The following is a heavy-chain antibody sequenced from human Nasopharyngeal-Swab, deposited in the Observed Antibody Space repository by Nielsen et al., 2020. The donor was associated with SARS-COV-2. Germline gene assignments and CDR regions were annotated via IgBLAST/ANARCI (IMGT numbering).Heavy chain of an antibody. CDR2: ISTSGRTT. J-gene: IGHJ6*02. Sequence: GGSLRLSCAASGFTFSDYYMAWVRQAPGKGLEWLSYISTSGRTTDSADSVKGRFTISRDNANNLLFLQMNSLRAEDTAVYYCARDQVPAASEDYYYYGMDVWGQGTTVTVSS. CDR3: ARDQVPAASEDYYYYGMDV. D-gene: IGHD2-2*01. CDR1: GFTFSDYY. V-gene: IGHV3-11*04.